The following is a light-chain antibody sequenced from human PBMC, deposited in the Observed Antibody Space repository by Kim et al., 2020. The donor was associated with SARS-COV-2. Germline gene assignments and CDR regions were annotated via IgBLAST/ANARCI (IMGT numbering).Light chain of an antibody. CDR1: QSISTW. CDR3: QQYNSFPYT. Sequence: DIQMTQSPSTLSASVGDRVTITCRASQSISTWLAWYQQKPGKPPKSLIYKASTLESGVPSTFSGSRSGTEFTLTISSLQPDDFATYYCQQYNSFPYTCGQGTKLEI. J-gene: IGKJ2*01. CDR2: KAS. V-gene: IGKV1-5*03.